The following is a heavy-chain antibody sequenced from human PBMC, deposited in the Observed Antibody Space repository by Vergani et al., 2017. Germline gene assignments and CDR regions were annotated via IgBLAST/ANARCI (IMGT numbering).Heavy chain of an antibody. CDR3: AREYSSTSGRAFDF. D-gene: IGHD6-6*01. V-gene: IGHV3-73*01. J-gene: IGHJ3*01. CDR2: IRRRSEHYAT. CDR1: GFVFSESP. Sequence: EVQLVESGGGLVKPGGSLRLSCAASGFVFSESPIHWVRQVPGKGLEWLGHIRRRSEHYATAYGPSLIGRATISRDDSTNTAYLQMDSLRAEDTAVYYCAREYSSTSGRAFDFWGQGTKVTVSS.